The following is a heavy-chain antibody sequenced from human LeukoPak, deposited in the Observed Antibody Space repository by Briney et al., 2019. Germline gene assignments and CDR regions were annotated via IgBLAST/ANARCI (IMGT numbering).Heavy chain of an antibody. CDR2: IYFGRTT. Sequence: KPSETLSLTCTVSGGSVTSDNYYWGWIRQPPGKGLEFIGSIYFGRTTYYTPSLKSRVTISIDTSTNQFSLMLTSMTAADTAVYYCARDSGQHNGYDWSHWGQGALVTVSS. D-gene: IGHD5-12*01. CDR1: GGSVTSDNYY. V-gene: IGHV4-39*07. CDR3: ARDSGQHNGYDWSH. J-gene: IGHJ4*02.